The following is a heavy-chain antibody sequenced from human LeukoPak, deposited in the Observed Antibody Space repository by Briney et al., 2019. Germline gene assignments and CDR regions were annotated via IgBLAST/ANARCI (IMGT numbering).Heavy chain of an antibody. CDR2: INHSGST. CDR1: GGSFSGYY. J-gene: IGHJ5*02. Sequence: SETLSLTCAGDGGSFSGYYWSWIRQPPGKGLEWIGEINHSGSTNYNPSLKSRVTISVDTSKNQFSLKLSSATAAETAVYSCARATPQLVYGRGVNWFDPWGQGTLVTVSS. D-gene: IGHD6-13*01. CDR3: ARATPQLVYGRGVNWFDP. V-gene: IGHV4-34*01.